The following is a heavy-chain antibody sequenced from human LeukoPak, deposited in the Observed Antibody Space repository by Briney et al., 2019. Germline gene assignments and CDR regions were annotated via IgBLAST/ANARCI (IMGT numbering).Heavy chain of an antibody. CDR2: INSDGSST. Sequence: PGGSLRLSCAASGFTFSSYWTHWVRQAPGKGLEWVSRINSDGSSTSYADSVKGRFTNSRDHAKNSLFLQMNSLRAEDTAVYYCVRVLTPSRDDQIFDYWGQGTLVTVSS. J-gene: IGHJ4*02. CDR1: GFTFSSYW. D-gene: IGHD5-24*01. CDR3: VRVLTPSRDDQIFDY. V-gene: IGHV3-74*01.